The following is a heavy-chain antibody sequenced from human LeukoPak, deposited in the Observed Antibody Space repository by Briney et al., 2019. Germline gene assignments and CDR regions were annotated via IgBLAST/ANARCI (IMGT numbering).Heavy chain of an antibody. J-gene: IGHJ4*02. CDR3: ARFWSGYRHYFDY. CDR2: ISGRGGNT. CDR1: GFTFSSYA. D-gene: IGHD3-3*01. V-gene: IGHV3-23*01. Sequence: GGSLRLSCAASGFTFSSYAMSWVRQAPGKGLEWVSVISGRGGNTYSADSVKGRFTISRDNAKNSLYLLMNSLRAEDTAVYYCARFWSGYRHYFDYWGPGTLVTASS.